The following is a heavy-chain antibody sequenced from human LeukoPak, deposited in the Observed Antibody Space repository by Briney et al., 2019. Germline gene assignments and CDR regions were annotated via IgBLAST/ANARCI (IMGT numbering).Heavy chain of an antibody. Sequence: SETLSLTCTVSGGSISSGGYYWSWIRQLPGKGLEWIGCIYYSGSTYYNPSLKSRVTISVDTSKNQFSLKLSSVTAADTAVYYCASTWSGSAFDFWGQGTMVTVSS. CDR1: GGSISSGGYY. D-gene: IGHD2-8*02. CDR2: IYYSGST. J-gene: IGHJ3*01. V-gene: IGHV4-31*03. CDR3: ASTWSGSAFDF.